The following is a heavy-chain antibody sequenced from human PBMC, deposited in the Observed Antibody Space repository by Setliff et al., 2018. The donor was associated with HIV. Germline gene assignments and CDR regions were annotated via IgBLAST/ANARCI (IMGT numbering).Heavy chain of an antibody. J-gene: IGHJ4*02. Sequence: ASVKVSCKASGYTFTYLFIHWVRLAPGRGLEWVGLINPKTGDTSYAQKFQGRVTMTRDTSISTAYMDLDRLGSDDTAVYYCARDPRFSGYAQAFDYWGQGSRVTVS. CDR1: GYTFTYLF. CDR2: INPKTGDT. CDR3: ARDPRFSGYAQAFDY. D-gene: IGHD5-12*01. V-gene: IGHV1-2*02.